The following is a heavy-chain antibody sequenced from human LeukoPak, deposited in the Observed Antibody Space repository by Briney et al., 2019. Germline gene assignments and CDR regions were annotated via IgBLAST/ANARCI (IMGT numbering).Heavy chain of an antibody. V-gene: IGHV1-2*02. D-gene: IGHD6-13*01. CDR1: GYTFTGYY. CDR2: INPNTGDT. J-gene: IGHJ5*02. Sequence: VASVKVSCKASGYTFTGYYMHWVRQAPGQGLEWMGWINPNTGDTNSAERFQGRVTMTRDSSISTAYLELSRLTSDDTAVYYCARDMWQQFDWFDPWGQGTLVTVSS. CDR3: ARDMWQQFDWFDP.